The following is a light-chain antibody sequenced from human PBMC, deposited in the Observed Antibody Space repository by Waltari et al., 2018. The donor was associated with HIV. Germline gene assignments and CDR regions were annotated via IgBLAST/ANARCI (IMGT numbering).Light chain of an antibody. V-gene: IGLV3-10*01. J-gene: IGLJ2*01. CDR3: YSTDNNGDRGV. CDR2: KDN. CDR1: ALPKRY. Sequence: SYELTQPPSVSVSPGQTARITCSGDALPKRYSYWYQQKSGQAPVLVIYKDNKRPSGITERCSGSSSGTMATLTISGAQVEDEADYYCYSTDNNGDRGVFGGGTKVSVL.